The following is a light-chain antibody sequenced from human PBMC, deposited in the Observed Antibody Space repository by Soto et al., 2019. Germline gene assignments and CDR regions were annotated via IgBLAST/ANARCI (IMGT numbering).Light chain of an antibody. Sequence: QSVLTQPPSASGTPGQSVTISCSGSSFNIGSNTVSWYRQLPGTAPRLLIYSNNQRPSGVPDRFSGSKSGASASLAISGLQSDDEADYYCAAWDDSLNGLVLFGGGTQLTVL. CDR1: SFNIGSNT. CDR2: SNN. V-gene: IGLV1-44*01. CDR3: AAWDDSLNGLVL. J-gene: IGLJ2*01.